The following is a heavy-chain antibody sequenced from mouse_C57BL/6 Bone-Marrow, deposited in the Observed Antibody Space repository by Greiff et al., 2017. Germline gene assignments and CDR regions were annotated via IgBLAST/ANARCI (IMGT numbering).Heavy chain of an antibody. CDR3: AGYYGSSRAWFAY. Sequence: VQLQQPGAELVKPGASVKLSCKASGYTFTSYWMHWVKQRPGQGLEWIGMIHPNSGSTNYNEKFKSKATLTVDKSSSTAYMQLSSLTSEDSAVYYCAGYYGSSRAWFAYWGQGTLVTVSA. V-gene: IGHV1-64*01. CDR2: IHPNSGST. CDR1: GYTFTSYW. J-gene: IGHJ3*01. D-gene: IGHD1-1*01.